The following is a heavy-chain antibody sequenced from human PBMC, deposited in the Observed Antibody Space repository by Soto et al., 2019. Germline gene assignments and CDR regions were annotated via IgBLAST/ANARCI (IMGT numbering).Heavy chain of an antibody. CDR3: ARDLGLSSSNYFDF. J-gene: IGHJ4*02. Sequence: QVQLVESGGDLVKPGGSLRLSCAASGFTFTDYYMSWLRQAPGQGLQWLSYISGSTDYLNYADSVKGRFTISRDSAKNLLYLQMTSLRADDTAVYYCARDLGLSSSNYFDFWGQGTLVTVSS. V-gene: IGHV3-11*05. CDR2: ISGSTDYL. CDR1: GFTFTDYY. D-gene: IGHD3-10*01.